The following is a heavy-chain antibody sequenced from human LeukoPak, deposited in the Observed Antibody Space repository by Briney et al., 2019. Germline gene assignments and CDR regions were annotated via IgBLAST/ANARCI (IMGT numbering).Heavy chain of an antibody. CDR1: GYTFTSYG. D-gene: IGHD3-9*01. Sequence: ASVKVSCKASGYTFTSYGISWVRQAPGQGLEWMGWISAYNGNTNYAQKLQGRVTMTTDTSTSTAYMELRSLRSDDTAVYYCARDNYDILTGGLYYYYYYMDVWGKGTTVTVSS. CDR3: ARDNYDILTGGLYYYYYYMDV. J-gene: IGHJ6*03. CDR2: ISAYNGNT. V-gene: IGHV1-18*01.